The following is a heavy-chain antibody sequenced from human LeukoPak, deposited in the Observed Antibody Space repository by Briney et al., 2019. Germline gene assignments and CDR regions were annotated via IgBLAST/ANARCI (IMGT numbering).Heavy chain of an antibody. CDR2: ISYDGSNK. V-gene: IGHV3-30*03. Sequence: PGRSLRLSCAASGFTFSSYGMHWVRQAPGKGLEWVAVISYDGSNKYYAGSVKGRFTISRDNSKNTLYLQMNSLRAEDTAVYYCVREGEYYYDHSASFDYWGQGTLVTVSS. CDR3: VREGEYYYDHSASFDY. D-gene: IGHD3-22*01. J-gene: IGHJ4*02. CDR1: GFTFSSYG.